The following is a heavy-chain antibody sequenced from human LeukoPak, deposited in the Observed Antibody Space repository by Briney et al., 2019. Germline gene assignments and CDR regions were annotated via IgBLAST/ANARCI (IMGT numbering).Heavy chain of an antibody. CDR2: ISGDGDTT. J-gene: IGHJ6*02. D-gene: IGHD6-19*01. CDR1: GFTFSSYA. CDR3: AKDIAESAIAVAVCLDV. V-gene: IGHV3-43*02. Sequence: GGSLRLSCAASGFTFSSYAMHWVRQAPGKGLEWVSLISGDGDTTYYVDSVKGRFTISRDNSKNSLYLQMNSLRPEDTAFYYCAKDIAESAIAVAVCLDVWGQGTTVTVSS.